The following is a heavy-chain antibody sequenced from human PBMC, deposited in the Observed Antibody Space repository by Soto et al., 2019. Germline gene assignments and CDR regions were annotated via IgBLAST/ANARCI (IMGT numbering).Heavy chain of an antibody. CDR3: ARSSVVVVVAATLDYYGMDV. V-gene: IGHV3-30*04. J-gene: IGHJ6*02. D-gene: IGHD2-15*01. CDR2: ISNDRSNK. CDR1: EFTFSDYI. Sequence: PGGSLRLSCAASEFTFSDYIMNWVRQAPGKGLEWVAFISNDRSNKYYADSVKGRFTISRDNSKNTLYLQMNSLRAEDTAVYYCARSSVVVVVAATLDYYGMDVWGQGTTVTVSS.